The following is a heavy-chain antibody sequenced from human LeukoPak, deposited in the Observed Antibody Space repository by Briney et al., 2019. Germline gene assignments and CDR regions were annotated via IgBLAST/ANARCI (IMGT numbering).Heavy chain of an antibody. V-gene: IGHV1-69-2*01. CDR2: VDPEDGET. CDR1: GYTFTDYY. D-gene: IGHD5-12*01. J-gene: IGHJ4*02. CDR3: ATVPSSVANDY. Sequence: ASVKVSCKVSGYTFTDYYMHWVQQAPGKGLEWMGLVDPEDGETIYAEKLQGRVTITADTSTDTAYMELSSLRSEDTAVYYCATVPSSVANDYWGQGTLVTVSS.